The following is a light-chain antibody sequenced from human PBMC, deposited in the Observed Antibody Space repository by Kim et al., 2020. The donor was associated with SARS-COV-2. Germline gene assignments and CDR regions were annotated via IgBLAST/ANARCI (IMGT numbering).Light chain of an antibody. CDR3: SAWDRSLRGWV. J-gene: IGLJ3*02. CDR1: SNNVGNQG. CDR2: RNN. V-gene: IGLV10-54*01. Sequence: QTPTLTCTGNSNNVGNQGAAWLQQHQGHPPKVLFYRNNKRPSGISERLSASRSGNTASLTITGLQPEDEADYYCSAWDRSLRGWVFGGGTQLTVL.